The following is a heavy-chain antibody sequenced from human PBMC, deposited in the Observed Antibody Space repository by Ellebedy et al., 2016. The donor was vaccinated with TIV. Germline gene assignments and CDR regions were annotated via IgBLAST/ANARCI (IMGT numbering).Heavy chain of an antibody. J-gene: IGHJ4*02. CDR2: ISANGSTT. CDR1: GFTFSYPY. Sequence: GGSLRLXXAASGFTFSYPYMNWVRQGPGKGLEWVSYISANGSTTYYADSVKGRFTVSWDNAKNLLFLQMNSLRVEDTAVYYCARELYYHGSSDWGQGTLVTVSS. CDR3: ARELYYHGSSD. V-gene: IGHV3-11*01. D-gene: IGHD3-10*01.